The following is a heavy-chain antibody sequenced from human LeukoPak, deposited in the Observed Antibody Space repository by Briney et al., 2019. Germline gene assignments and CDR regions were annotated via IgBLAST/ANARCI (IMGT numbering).Heavy chain of an antibody. D-gene: IGHD4-23*01. V-gene: IGHV3-74*01. CDR2: IGSGGSTT. J-gene: IGHJ4*02. Sequence: GGSLRLSCAASGFTFSSFWMHWVRQAPGKGLVWVSRIGSGGSTTNYADSVKGRFTISRDDAKNTLFLQMNSLRAEDTAVYYCATGRWELLYWGQGTLVTVSS. CDR1: GFTFSSFW. CDR3: ATGRWELLY.